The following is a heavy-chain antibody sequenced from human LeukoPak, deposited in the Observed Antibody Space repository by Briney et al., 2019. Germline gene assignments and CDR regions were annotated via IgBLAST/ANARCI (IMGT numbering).Heavy chain of an antibody. CDR1: GFTFSSYA. CDR2: INDNGGTT. J-gene: IGHJ4*02. V-gene: IGHV3-64D*09. CDR3: VKDLSGSYSFDY. D-gene: IGHD1-26*01. Sequence: PGGSLRLSCSASGFTFSSYAMHWVRQAPGKGLEYVSGINDNGGTTHYADSLKGRFTISRDSSKNTLYLQMTSLRAEDTGVYYCVKDLSGSYSFDYWGQGTLSPSPQ.